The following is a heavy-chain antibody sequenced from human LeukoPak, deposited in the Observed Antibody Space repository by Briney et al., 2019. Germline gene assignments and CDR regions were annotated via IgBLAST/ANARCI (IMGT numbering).Heavy chain of an antibody. D-gene: IGHD3-22*01. CDR1: GGSFSGYY. CDR2: INHSGST. J-gene: IGHJ4*02. Sequence: PSETLSLTCAVYGGSFSGYYWSWIRQPPGKGLEWIGEINHSGSTNYNPSLKSRVTISVDTSKNQFSLKLSSMTAADTAVYYCARGYYYDSSGYYYYLYYFDYWGQGTLVTVCS. CDR3: ARGYYYDSSGYYYYLYYFDY. V-gene: IGHV4-34*01.